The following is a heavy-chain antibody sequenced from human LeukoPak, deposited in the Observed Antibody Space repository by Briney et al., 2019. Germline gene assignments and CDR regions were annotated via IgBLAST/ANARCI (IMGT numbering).Heavy chain of an antibody. V-gene: IGHV3-21*01. D-gene: IGHD3-16*01. CDR3: ARVGHGMDV. Sequence: PGGSLRLSCAASGFTFSSYSMNWVRQAPGKGLEWVSSISSSSSYIYYTDSVKGRYTISRDNAKYSLYLQMNSMRAEDTAVYYCARVGHGMDVWGQGTTVTVSS. CDR2: ISSSSSYI. J-gene: IGHJ6*01. CDR1: GFTFSSYS.